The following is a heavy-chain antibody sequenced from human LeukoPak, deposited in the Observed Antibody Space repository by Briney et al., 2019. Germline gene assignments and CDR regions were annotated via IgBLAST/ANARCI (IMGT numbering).Heavy chain of an antibody. CDR1: GGSISSGDYY. CDR3: ARVPVDTAMGYFDY. Sequence: QTLSLTCTVSGGSISSGDYYWSWIRQPPGRGLEWIGYIYYSGSTYYNPSLKSRVTISVDTSKNQFSLKLSSVTAADTAVYYCARVPVDTAMGYFDYWGQGTLVTVSS. J-gene: IGHJ4*02. D-gene: IGHD5-18*01. CDR2: IYYSGST. V-gene: IGHV4-30-4*08.